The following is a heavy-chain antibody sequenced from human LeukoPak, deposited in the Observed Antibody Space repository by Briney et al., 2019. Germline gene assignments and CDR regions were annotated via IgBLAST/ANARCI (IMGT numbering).Heavy chain of an antibody. V-gene: IGHV3-23*01. CDR3: ARDPNGDSIGAFEI. J-gene: IGHJ3*02. CDR1: GFTFSSYA. D-gene: IGHD4-17*01. CDR2: ISGAGGTT. Sequence: GGSLRLSCAASGFTFSSYAMMWLRQAPGKGLEWVSAISGAGGTTLYADSVKGRFTISRDNSKNTLYLQMTSLRVEDTAVYYCARDPNGDSIGAFEIWGQGTMVTVSS.